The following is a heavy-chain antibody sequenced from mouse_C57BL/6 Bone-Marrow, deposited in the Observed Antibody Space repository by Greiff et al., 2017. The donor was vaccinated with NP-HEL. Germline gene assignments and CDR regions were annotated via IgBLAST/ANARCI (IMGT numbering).Heavy chain of an antibody. CDR2: FHPYNDAT. CDR1: GYTFTTYP. Sequence: VQLQQSGAELVKPGASVTMSCKASGYTFTTYPIEWMQQTHGKSLEWIGNFHPYNDATKYNEQFQGNATLTVEKSSSTVDLELSRLTTDDSAVYYCAKNYRGYFDVWGTGTTVTVSS. V-gene: IGHV1-47*01. J-gene: IGHJ1*03. D-gene: IGHD3-1*01. CDR3: AKNYRGYFDV.